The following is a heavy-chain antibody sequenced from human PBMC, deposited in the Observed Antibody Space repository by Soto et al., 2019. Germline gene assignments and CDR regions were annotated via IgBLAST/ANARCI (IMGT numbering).Heavy chain of an antibody. J-gene: IGHJ5*02. CDR2: IYYSGST. V-gene: IGHV4-30-4*01. Sequence: QVQLQESGPGLVKPSQTLSLTCTVSGGSISSGDYYWSWIRQPPGKGLEWIGYIYYSGSTYYNPSLMSRVNISVDTSKNQFSLKLSSVTAADTAVYYCARDDGDSVGWFDPWGQGTLVTVSS. D-gene: IGHD4-17*01. CDR3: ARDDGDSVGWFDP. CDR1: GGSISSGDYY.